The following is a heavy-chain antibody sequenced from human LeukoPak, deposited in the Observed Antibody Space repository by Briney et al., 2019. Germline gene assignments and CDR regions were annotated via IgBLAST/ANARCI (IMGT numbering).Heavy chain of an antibody. CDR2: INPNSGGT. J-gene: IGHJ4*02. V-gene: IGHV1-2*02. CDR3: ASLLVSYDSSGYDDQSRGPRELGGHDY. D-gene: IGHD3-22*01. Sequence: GASVKVSCKASGYTFTGYYMHWVRQAPGQGLEWMGWINPNSGGTNYAQKFQGRVTMTRDTSISTAYMELSRLRSDDTAVYYCASLLVSYDSSGYDDQSRGPRELGGHDYWGQGTLVTVSS. CDR1: GYTFTGYY.